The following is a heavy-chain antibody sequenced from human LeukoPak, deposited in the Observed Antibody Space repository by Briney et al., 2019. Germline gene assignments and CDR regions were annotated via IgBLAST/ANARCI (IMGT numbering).Heavy chain of an antibody. CDR3: ARQYYGSGSYFDY. CDR1: GGSISSSSYY. J-gene: IGHJ4*02. CDR2: IYYSGST. Sequence: SETLSLTCTVSGGSISSSSYYWGWIRQPPGKGLEWIGSIYYSGSTYYNPSLKSRVTISVDTSKNQFSLKLSSVTAADTAVYYCARQYYGSGSYFDYWGQGTLVTVSS. V-gene: IGHV4-39*01. D-gene: IGHD3-10*01.